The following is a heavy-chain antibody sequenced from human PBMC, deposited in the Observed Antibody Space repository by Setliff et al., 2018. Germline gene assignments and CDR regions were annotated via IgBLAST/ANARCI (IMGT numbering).Heavy chain of an antibody. V-gene: IGHV3-7*01. CDR2: IKEDGSEK. J-gene: IGHJ4*02. Sequence: PSETLSLTCTVSGDSIDTDIWWSWVRQAPGKGLEWVANIKEDGSEKYYVDSVKGRFTISRDNAKNSLYLQMNSLRAEDTAVYYCASLYPYFENSGYRHFDNWGQGTLVTVSS. CDR1: GDSIDTDIW. D-gene: IGHD3-22*01. CDR3: ASLYPYFENSGYRHFDN.